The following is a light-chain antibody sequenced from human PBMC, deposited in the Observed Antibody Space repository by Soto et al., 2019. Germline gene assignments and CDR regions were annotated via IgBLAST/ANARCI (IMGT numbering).Light chain of an antibody. J-gene: IGKJ1*01. CDR1: QTISSSY. Sequence: EIVLTQSPGTLSLSPGERATLSCRASQTISSSYLGWYQQKPGQAPRLLIYAASSRATGIPDRFSGSGSGTDFTLTISRLEPEDFAVYYCQQYSNSRTFGQGTKVDI. CDR3: QQYSNSRT. CDR2: AAS. V-gene: IGKV3-20*01.